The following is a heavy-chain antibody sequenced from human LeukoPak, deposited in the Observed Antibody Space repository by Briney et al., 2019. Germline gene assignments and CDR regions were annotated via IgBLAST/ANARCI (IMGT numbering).Heavy chain of an antibody. D-gene: IGHD3-3*01. CDR2: INNDGSIT. Sequence: PGGSLRLSCAASGFIFSGYWMHWVRQAPGKGLGWLSRINNDGSITSYADSVKGRFTISRDNAKNTLYLQMNSLRVQDTAVYYCTKSDWFDPWGQGTLVTVSS. CDR1: GFIFSGYW. CDR3: TKSDWFDP. V-gene: IGHV3-74*01. J-gene: IGHJ5*02.